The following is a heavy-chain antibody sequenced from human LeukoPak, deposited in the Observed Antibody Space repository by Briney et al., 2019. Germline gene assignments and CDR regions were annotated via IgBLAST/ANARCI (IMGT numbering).Heavy chain of an antibody. CDR2: IKQDGSEK. Sequence: GGSLRLSCAASGFTFSNYWMSWVRQTPGKGLEWVASIKQDGSEKHYVDSVKGRFTISRDNAKNSLYLLMSNLRAEDTAVYYCASNWNYVRGYGMDVWGQGTTVTVSS. V-gene: IGHV3-7*01. CDR1: GFTFSNYW. J-gene: IGHJ6*02. D-gene: IGHD1-7*01. CDR3: ASNWNYVRGYGMDV.